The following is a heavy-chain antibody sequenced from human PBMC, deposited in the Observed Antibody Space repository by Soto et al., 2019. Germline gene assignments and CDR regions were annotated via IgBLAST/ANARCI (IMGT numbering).Heavy chain of an antibody. Sequence: SETLSLTCAVSGVSLSHPNWWAWVRQAPGKGLEWIGEIDHSGSTNYNPSLNSRVAISLDRSKNQFSLKLSSVAAADTAVYYCARGIFYAFDIWGQGTMVTVSS. CDR3: ARGIFYAFDI. CDR2: IDHSGST. V-gene: IGHV4-4*02. J-gene: IGHJ3*02. D-gene: IGHD3-9*01. CDR1: GVSLSHPNW.